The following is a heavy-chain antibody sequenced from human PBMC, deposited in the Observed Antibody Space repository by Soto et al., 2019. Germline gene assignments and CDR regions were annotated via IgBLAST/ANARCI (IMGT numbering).Heavy chain of an antibody. Sequence: EVQLVESGGDLVKPGGCLRLSCAASGITFPNAWMSWVRQAPGKGLEWVGRIKNKVDGGAADYAAPVRGRFTISRDDSKNTLFLQMNSLDIEDTAVYYCTTDPGDYEDFWGRGTLVTVSS. D-gene: IGHD4-17*01. CDR2: IKNKVDGGAA. J-gene: IGHJ4*02. CDR1: GITFPNAW. V-gene: IGHV3-15*01. CDR3: TTDPGDYEDF.